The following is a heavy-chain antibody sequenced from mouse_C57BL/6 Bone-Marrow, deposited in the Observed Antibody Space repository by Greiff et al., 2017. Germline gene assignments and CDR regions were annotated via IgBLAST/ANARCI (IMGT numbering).Heavy chain of an antibody. Sequence: EVKLMESGGGLVQPGGSLSLSCAASGFTFTDYYMSWVRQPPGKALEWLGFIRNKANGYTTEYSASVKGRFTISRDNSQSILYLQMKALRAEDIATYYCARSQVVYFDYWGQGTTLTVSS. V-gene: IGHV7-3*01. J-gene: IGHJ2*01. CDR2: IRNKANGYTT. D-gene: IGHD1-1*01. CDR1: GFTFTDYY. CDR3: ARSQVVYFDY.